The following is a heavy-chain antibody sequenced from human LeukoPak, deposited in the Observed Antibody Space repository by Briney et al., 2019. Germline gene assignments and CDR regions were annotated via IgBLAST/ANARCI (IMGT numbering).Heavy chain of an antibody. Sequence: SVKVSCKASGGTFSSYASSWVRQAPGRGLEWMGVIIPIFGTANYAQKFQGSVTIPTHETTSTAYMVLSSLRSEDTAVYYCARGGVAFLYRDNWFDPWGQGTLVTVSS. D-gene: IGHD2-15*01. J-gene: IGHJ5*02. CDR3: ARGGVAFLYRDNWFDP. CDR2: IIPIFGTA. V-gene: IGHV1-69*05. CDR1: GGTFSSYA.